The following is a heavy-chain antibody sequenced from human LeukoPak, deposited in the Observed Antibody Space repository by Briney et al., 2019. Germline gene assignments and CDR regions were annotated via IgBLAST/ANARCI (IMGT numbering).Heavy chain of an antibody. CDR1: GYTLTELS. CDR2: FDPEDGET. J-gene: IGHJ4*02. CDR3: ATKGRYGDQVGIFDY. V-gene: IGHV1-24*01. Sequence: ASVKVSCKVSGYTLTELSMHWVRQAPGKGLEWMGGFDPEDGETIYAQKFQGRVTMTEDTSTDTAYMELSSLRSEDTAVYYCATKGRYGDQVGIFDYWGQGTLVTVSS. D-gene: IGHD4-17*01.